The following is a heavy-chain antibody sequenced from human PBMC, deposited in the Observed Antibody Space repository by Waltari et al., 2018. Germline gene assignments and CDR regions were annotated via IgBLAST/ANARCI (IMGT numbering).Heavy chain of an antibody. CDR2: IQQNGSEK. V-gene: IGHV3-7*01. Sequence: EVQLVESGGDLVQPGGSLRFLCAASGFTFSRSWMTGGRQAPGKGLEWVGNIQQNGSEKWYADSVRGRFTISRDNAMNSLYLQMNSLRVEDTAVYYCARDLVATPPWGQGTLVTVSS. J-gene: IGHJ5*02. CDR3: ARDLVATPP. CDR1: GFTFSRSW. D-gene: IGHD2-21*02.